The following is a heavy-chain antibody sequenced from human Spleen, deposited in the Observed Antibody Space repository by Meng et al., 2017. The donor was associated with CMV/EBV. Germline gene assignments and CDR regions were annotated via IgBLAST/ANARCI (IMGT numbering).Heavy chain of an antibody. CDR1: GGSVNSISNY. Sequence: SETLSLTCSVSGGSVNSISNYWNWIRQPPGKGLEWIGYIYYSGSTNYNPSLKSRVTISVDTSKNQFSLKLSSVTAADTAVYYCARRKMTTVSGKSYYYYGMDVWGQGTTVTVSS. D-gene: IGHD4-11*01. V-gene: IGHV4-61*01. CDR3: ARRKMTTVSGKSYYYYGMDV. CDR2: IYYSGST. J-gene: IGHJ6*02.